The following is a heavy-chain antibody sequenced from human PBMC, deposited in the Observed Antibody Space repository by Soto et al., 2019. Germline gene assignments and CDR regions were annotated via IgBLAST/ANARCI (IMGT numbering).Heavy chain of an antibody. CDR2: INHSGST. J-gene: IGHJ4*02. Sequence: PSETLSLTCAVCGGSFSGYYWSWIRQPPGRGLEWIGEINHSGSTNYNPSLKSRVTISVDTSKNQFSLKLSSVTAADTAVYYCARRITIFGVVTLDYWSQGTLVTVSS. CDR3: ARRITIFGVVTLDY. CDR1: GGSFSGYY. V-gene: IGHV4-34*01. D-gene: IGHD3-3*01.